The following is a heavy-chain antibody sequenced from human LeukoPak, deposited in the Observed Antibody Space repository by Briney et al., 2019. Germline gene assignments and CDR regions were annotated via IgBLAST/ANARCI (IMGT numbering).Heavy chain of an antibody. Sequence: GASVKVSCKASGFTFTSSAMQWVRQARGQRLEWIGWIVVGSGNTNYAQKFQERVTITRDMSTSTAYMELSSLRSEDTAVYYCAAVQHSGSITGFDYWGQGTLVTVSS. CDR1: GFTFTSSA. J-gene: IGHJ4*02. CDR2: IVVGSGNT. V-gene: IGHV1-58*02. D-gene: IGHD1-26*01. CDR3: AAVQHSGSITGFDY.